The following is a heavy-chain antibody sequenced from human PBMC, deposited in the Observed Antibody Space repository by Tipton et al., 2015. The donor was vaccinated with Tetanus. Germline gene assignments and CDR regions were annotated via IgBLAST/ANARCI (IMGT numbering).Heavy chain of an antibody. CDR1: GFTVSSNY. J-gene: IGHJ2*01. Sequence: VQLVQSGGGLIQPGGSLRLSCAASGFTVSSNYISWVRQAPGKGLEWVSIIYAAGSTYYADSMKGRFTISRDISKDEVFLQMDSVGPEDTAVYYCARVPLGGGYFDIWGRGTLVTVSS. V-gene: IGHV3-53*01. CDR3: ARVPLGGGYFDI. D-gene: IGHD2-15*01. CDR2: IYAAGST.